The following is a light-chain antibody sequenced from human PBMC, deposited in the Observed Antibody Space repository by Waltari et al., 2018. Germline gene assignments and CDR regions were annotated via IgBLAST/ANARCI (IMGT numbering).Light chain of an antibody. CDR2: EVS. J-gene: IGLJ2*01. CDR3: SAYAGSNNVV. CDR1: SSAVGGYHY. Sequence: QSALTQPPSASGSPGQSVTISCPGTSSAVGGYHYVSWYQQHPGKAPKLMIYEVSKRPAGVPDRFSGSKSGNTASLTVSGLQAEDEADYYCSAYAGSNNVVFGGGTKLTVL. V-gene: IGLV2-8*01.